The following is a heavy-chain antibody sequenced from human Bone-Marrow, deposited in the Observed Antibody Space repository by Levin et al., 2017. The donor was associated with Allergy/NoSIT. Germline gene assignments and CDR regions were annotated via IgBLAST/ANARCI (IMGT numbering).Heavy chain of an antibody. D-gene: IGHD2-2*01. CDR2: IYHSGST. Sequence: TSETLSLTCAVSGYSISSGYYWGWIRQPPGKGLEWIGSIYHSGSTYYNPSLKSRVTISVDTSKNQFSLKLSSVTAADTAVYYCARGTSTSCYSNWFDPWGQGTLVTVSS. CDR3: ARGTSTSCYSNWFDP. V-gene: IGHV4-38-2*01. CDR1: GYSISSGYY. J-gene: IGHJ5*02.